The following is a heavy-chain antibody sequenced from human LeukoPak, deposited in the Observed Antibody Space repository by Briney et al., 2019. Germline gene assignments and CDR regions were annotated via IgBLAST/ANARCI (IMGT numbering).Heavy chain of an antibody. D-gene: IGHD6-13*01. Sequence: ASVTVSCTASGYSFGISDIDWVRQATGQGLEWMGWMNPNSGSTGYAQKFQGRVTMTRSTSISTAYMELSGLTSEDTAMYYCVRDTRGPAAADDPFDLWGQGTMVTVSS. V-gene: IGHV1-8*01. CDR3: VRDTRGPAAADDPFDL. CDR1: GYSFGISD. J-gene: IGHJ3*01. CDR2: MNPNSGST.